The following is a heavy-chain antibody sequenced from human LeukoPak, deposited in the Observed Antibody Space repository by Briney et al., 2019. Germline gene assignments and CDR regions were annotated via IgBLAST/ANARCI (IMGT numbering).Heavy chain of an antibody. CDR3: AREVLGLPFVY. D-gene: IGHD3-16*01. Sequence: GASVKVSCKASGYTFTSYGISWVRQAPGQGLEWMGWIGAYNGNTNYAQKLQGRVTMTTDTSTTTAYMELRSLGSDDTAVYYCAREVLGLPFVYWGQGTLVTVSS. J-gene: IGHJ4*02. V-gene: IGHV1-18*01. CDR1: GYTFTSYG. CDR2: IGAYNGNT.